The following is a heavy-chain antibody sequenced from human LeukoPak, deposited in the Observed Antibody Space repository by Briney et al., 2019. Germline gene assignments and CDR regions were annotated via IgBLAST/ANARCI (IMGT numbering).Heavy chain of an antibody. CDR2: FHSDGSI. CDR1: GFSVSSDH. V-gene: IGHV3-53*01. J-gene: IGHJ4*02. Sequence: PGGSLRLSCAASGFSVSSDHMSWVRQAPGKGLEWVSLFHSDGSIYYADSVEGRFTISRDDSKNTVYLQMNSLRAEDTAVYYCAKARGGDWGQGTLVTVSS. D-gene: IGHD3-10*01. CDR3: AKARGGD.